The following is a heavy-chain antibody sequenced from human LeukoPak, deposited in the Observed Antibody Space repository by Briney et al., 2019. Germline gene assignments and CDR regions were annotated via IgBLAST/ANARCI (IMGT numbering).Heavy chain of an antibody. V-gene: IGHV3-7*01. D-gene: IGHD3-10*01. CDR2: IKQDESER. J-gene: IGHJ6*03. Sequence: GGSLRLSCEGSGFSFSSYWMTWVRQCPGKGPEWVANIKQDESERYTVDSVKGRFTISRDNAKNSVYLQMNSLRAEDTALYYCARLSAYYYGSYFYYYMDVWGKGTTVTVSS. CDR3: ARLSAYYYGSYFYYYMDV. CDR1: GFSFSSYW.